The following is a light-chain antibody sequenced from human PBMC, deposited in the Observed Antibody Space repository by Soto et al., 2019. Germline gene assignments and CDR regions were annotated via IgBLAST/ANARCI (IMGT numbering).Light chain of an antibody. J-gene: IGKJ2*01. Sequence: IQLTQSPSSLSASVGDRVTITCRASQGINSFVAWYQQKPGKAPKLLIYGASTLQSGVPSRFSGSGSGTDFTLTSTGLQPEDFATYYCQQLTNYRFTFGQGTKLQIK. CDR1: QGINSF. CDR2: GAS. CDR3: QQLTNYRFT. V-gene: IGKV1-9*01.